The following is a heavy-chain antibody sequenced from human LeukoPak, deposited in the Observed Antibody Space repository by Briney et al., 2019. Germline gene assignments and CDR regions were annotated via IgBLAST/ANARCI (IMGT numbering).Heavy chain of an antibody. J-gene: IGHJ5*01. CDR2: THSSGNT. CDR1: GGSVNSYY. CDR3: AREPSFSGWFES. Sequence: SETLSLTCTVSGGSVNSYYWSWLRQPPGKGLEWIAYTHSSGNTHNTPSLKSRVTISVDTSKNQFSLKLSSLTAADTAVYYCAREPSFSGWFESWGQGTLVTVSS. D-gene: IGHD1-26*01. V-gene: IGHV4-59*02.